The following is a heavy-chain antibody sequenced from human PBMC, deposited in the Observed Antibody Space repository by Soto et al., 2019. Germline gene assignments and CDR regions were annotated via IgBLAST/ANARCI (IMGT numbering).Heavy chain of an antibody. CDR3: AKVIWGGYDFSGYMDV. CDR2: ISWNSGSI. Sequence: EVQLVESGGGLVQPGRSLRLSCAASGFTFDDYAMHWVRQAPGKGLEWVSGISWNSGSIGYADSVKGRFTISRDNAKNSLYLQMNSLRAEDTALYYCAKVIWGGYDFSGYMDVWGKGTTVTVSS. J-gene: IGHJ6*03. CDR1: GFTFDDYA. D-gene: IGHD3-3*01. V-gene: IGHV3-9*01.